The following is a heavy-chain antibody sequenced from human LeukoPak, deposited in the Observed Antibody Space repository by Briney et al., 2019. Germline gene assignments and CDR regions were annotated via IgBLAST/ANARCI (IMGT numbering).Heavy chain of an antibody. CDR1: GGSVSTYF. Sequence: PSETLSLTCTVSGGSVSTYFWSWIRQPPGKGLEWIAYMDYSGTTNYNPSLRSRVTISIDTSKNQFSLSLSSVTAADTAVYYCVRDIRFIGATNYFDHWGQGTLVTVSS. V-gene: IGHV4-59*02. CDR3: VRDIRFIGATNYFDH. CDR2: MDYSGTT. D-gene: IGHD1-26*01. J-gene: IGHJ4*02.